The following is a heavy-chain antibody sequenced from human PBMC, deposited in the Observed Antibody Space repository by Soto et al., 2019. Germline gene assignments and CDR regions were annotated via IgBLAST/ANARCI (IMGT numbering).Heavy chain of an antibody. Sequence: WTWLRQSPGKGLEWIGYIHYSGSIMYNPSFKSRVTISVDTSKNQFSLQLSSVTAADPAVYFCAREDDGGDRDYYGLDVWGQGTTVTVSS. CDR3: AREDDGGDRDYYGLDV. CDR2: IHYSGSI. J-gene: IGHJ6*02. V-gene: IGHV4-30-4*08. D-gene: IGHD2-21*02.